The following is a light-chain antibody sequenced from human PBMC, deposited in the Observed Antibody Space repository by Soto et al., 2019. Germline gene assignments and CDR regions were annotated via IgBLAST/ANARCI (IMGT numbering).Light chain of an antibody. CDR2: GAS. Sequence: EIVLTQSPGTLSLSPGERATLSCRASQSLSSNYLAWYQQKPGQAPRLLIYGASSRATGIPDRFSGSGSGTDFTLTISRLEPEDFAVYVCQQYGSSPYTFGQGTKLEIK. CDR1: QSLSSNY. V-gene: IGKV3-20*01. J-gene: IGKJ2*01. CDR3: QQYGSSPYT.